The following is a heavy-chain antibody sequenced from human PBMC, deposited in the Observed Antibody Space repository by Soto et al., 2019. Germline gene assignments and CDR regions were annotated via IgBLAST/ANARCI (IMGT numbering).Heavy chain of an antibody. Sequence: PGASLRLSCAALGFTFSSYAMHWVLQAPGKWLAWVSVISYDGSNKYYAYSVKGRFTISRGNSKNTLYLQMSILRAEYTAVYYCARERSSSSARTSDYYYGMDVWGQGITVTVSS. J-gene: IGHJ6*02. V-gene: IGHV3-30-3*01. CDR3: ARERSSSSARTSDYYYGMDV. CDR2: ISYDGSNK. D-gene: IGHD6-6*01. CDR1: GFTFSSYA.